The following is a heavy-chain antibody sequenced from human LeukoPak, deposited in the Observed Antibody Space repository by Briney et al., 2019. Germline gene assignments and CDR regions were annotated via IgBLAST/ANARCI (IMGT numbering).Heavy chain of an antibody. CDR3: ARDGHYRHFDY. CDR2: ISTHNGDT. D-gene: IGHD4-17*01. CDR1: GYTFSDYG. J-gene: IGHJ4*01. Sequence: SVKVSCKASGYTFSDYGINWVRQPPGQGLEWMGWISTHNGDTKYAQKFQGRVTMTTDTSTSTVTMELRSLRADDTAVYYCARDGHYRHFDYWGQGTVVTVSS. V-gene: IGHV1-18*01.